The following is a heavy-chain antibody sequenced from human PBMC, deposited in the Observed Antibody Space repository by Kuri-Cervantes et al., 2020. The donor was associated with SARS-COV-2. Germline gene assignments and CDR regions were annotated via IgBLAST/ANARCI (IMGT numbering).Heavy chain of an antibody. Sequence: ASVKVSCKASGYTFTSYDINWVRQATGQGFEWMGWMNPNSGNTGYAQKFQGRVTITRNTSISTAYMELSSLRSEDTAVRYCARATHYDSSGYYYSFDYWGQGTLVTVSS. V-gene: IGHV1-8*03. CDR2: MNPNSGNT. CDR3: ARATHYDSSGYYYSFDY. J-gene: IGHJ4*02. CDR1: GYTFTSYD. D-gene: IGHD3-22*01.